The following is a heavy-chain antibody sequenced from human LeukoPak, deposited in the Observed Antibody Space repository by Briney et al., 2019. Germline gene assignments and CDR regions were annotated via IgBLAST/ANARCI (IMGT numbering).Heavy chain of an antibody. V-gene: IGHV4-59*01. CDR3: ARGDFWSGAPTD. CDR1: GGSISRYY. CDR2: IYYPGRA. J-gene: IGHJ4*02. D-gene: IGHD3-3*01. Sequence: SETLSLTCTVSGGSISRYYWSWIRQPPGTGLEWIGYIYYPGRADYNPSLKSRVSMSVDTSKNQFSLRVNSMTAADTAVYYCARGDFWSGAPTDWGQGTLVTVSS.